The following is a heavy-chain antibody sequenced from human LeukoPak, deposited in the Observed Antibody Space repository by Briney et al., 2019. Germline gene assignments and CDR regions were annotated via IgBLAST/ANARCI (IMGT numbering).Heavy chain of an antibody. Sequence: PGGSLRLSCAASGFTFSSYWMHWVRQAPGKGLVWVSRINSDGSSTSYADSVKGRLTISRDNAKNTLYLQMKSLRVEDTAVYYCARGDGYAQRDWGQGTLVTVPS. J-gene: IGHJ4*02. CDR3: ARGDGYAQRD. CDR2: INSDGSST. CDR1: GFTFSSYW. V-gene: IGHV3-74*01. D-gene: IGHD5-12*01.